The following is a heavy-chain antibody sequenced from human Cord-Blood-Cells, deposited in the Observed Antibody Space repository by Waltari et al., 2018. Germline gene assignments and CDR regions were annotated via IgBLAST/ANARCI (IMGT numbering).Heavy chain of an antibody. CDR3: AMDRFLEWLYRGRSYYMDV. CDR2: ISAYNGNT. V-gene: IGHV1-18*04. J-gene: IGHJ6*03. CDR1: GYTFTSYG. D-gene: IGHD3-3*01. Sequence: QVQLVQSGAEVKKPGASVKVSCKASGYTFTSYGISWVRQAPGQGLEWMGWISAYNGNTNYAQKLQGRVTMTAVTSTSTAYMELMSLRSDDTAVYYCAMDRFLEWLYRGRSYYMDVWGKGTTVTVSS.